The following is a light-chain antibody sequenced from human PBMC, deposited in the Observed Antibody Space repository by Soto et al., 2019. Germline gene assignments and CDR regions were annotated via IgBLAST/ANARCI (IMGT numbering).Light chain of an antibody. CDR1: QSISSW. CDR3: QKYNSYPLT. CDR2: DAS. V-gene: IGKV1-5*01. J-gene: IGKJ4*01. Sequence: DIQMTPSPSTLSASVGDRVTITCRASQSISSWLAWYQQKPGKAPKLLIYDASSLESGVPSRFSGSGSGTEFTLTISSLQPDDFATYYCQKYNSYPLTFGGGNKVDI.